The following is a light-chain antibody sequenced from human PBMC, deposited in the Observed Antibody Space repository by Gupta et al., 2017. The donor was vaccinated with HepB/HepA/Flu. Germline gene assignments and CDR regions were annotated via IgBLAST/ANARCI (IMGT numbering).Light chain of an antibody. V-gene: IGKV1-39*01. CDR3: QQRDSTPCN. CDR2: AAS. CDR1: QSISSY. J-gene: IGKJ2*02. Sequence: DIQITQSPSSLSASVGDRVTITYRASQSISSYLNWYQQKPGKAPKLLIYAASSLQSGVPSRCSDSGSGTDFTLTISSLRPEDFAHYYCQQRDSTPCNFGQGTKLEIK.